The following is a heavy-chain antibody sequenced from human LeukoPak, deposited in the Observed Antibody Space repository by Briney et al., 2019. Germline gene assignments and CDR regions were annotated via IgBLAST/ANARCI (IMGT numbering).Heavy chain of an antibody. CDR1: GYTFTSYY. D-gene: IGHD5-12*01. Sequence: GASVKVSCKASGYTFTSYYMYWVRQAPGQGLEWMGRIIPILGIANYAQKFQGRVTITADKSTSTAYMELSSLRSEDTAVYYCARSYGVDIVATIAAFDIWGQGTMVTVSS. CDR2: IIPILGIA. J-gene: IGHJ3*02. CDR3: ARSYGVDIVATIAAFDI. V-gene: IGHV1-69*02.